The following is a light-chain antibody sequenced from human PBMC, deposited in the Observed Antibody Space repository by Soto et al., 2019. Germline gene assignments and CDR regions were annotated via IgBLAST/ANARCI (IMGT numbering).Light chain of an antibody. J-gene: IGKJ3*01. CDR2: HAS. CDR3: QNYNNFLFT. CDR1: QGISNY. V-gene: IGKV1-27*01. Sequence: DIQMTQSPSSLSASIGDRVTITCRASQGISNYLAWYQEKPGKAPELLIYHASTLQSGVPSRFSGSGSGTDFTLTISSLQPEDVATYYCQNYNNFLFTFGPGTKVAIK.